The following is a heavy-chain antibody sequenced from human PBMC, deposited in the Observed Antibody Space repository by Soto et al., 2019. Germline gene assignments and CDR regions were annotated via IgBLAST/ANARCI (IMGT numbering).Heavy chain of an antibody. Sequence: ASVKVSCKASGGTFSSYTISWVRQAPGQGLEWMGRIIPILGIANYAQKFQGRVTITADKSTSTAYMELSSLRSEDTAVYYCARLRGSGSYWDYWGQGTLVTVSS. CDR2: IIPILGIA. CDR1: GGTFSSYT. D-gene: IGHD3-10*01. J-gene: IGHJ4*02. CDR3: ARLRGSGSYWDY. V-gene: IGHV1-69*02.